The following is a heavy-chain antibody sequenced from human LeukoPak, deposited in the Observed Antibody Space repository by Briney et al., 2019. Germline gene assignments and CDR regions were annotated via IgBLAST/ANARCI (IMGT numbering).Heavy chain of an antibody. Sequence: GGSLRLSCAASGFTFSSYAMNWVRQAPXXGXEWVSYISSSSSTIYYADSVKGRFTISRDNAKNSLYLQMNSLRAEDTAVYYCARDLNYYDSSGYYYVPLFDYWGQGTLVTVSS. CDR2: ISSSSSTI. V-gene: IGHV3-48*01. J-gene: IGHJ4*02. CDR1: GFTFSSYA. CDR3: ARDLNYYDSSGYYYVPLFDY. D-gene: IGHD3-22*01.